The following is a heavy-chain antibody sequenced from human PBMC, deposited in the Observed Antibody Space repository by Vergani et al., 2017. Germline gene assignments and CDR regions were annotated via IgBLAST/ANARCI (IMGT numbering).Heavy chain of an antibody. CDR3: GRHLRQLARNDVFDI. CDR2: IYDSRNN. J-gene: IGHJ3*02. V-gene: IGHV4-39*01. Sequence: QLQLQESGPRLVKPSETLSLTCSLSGMSISNNNYYWGWIRQPPGKGLEWIGSIYDSRNNNYSPSLKSRVSISVDTSKNQFSLNLTSVTAADTAVYYCGRHLRQLARNDVFDIWDHGTLVTVSS. CDR1: GMSISNNNYY. D-gene: IGHD6-6*01.